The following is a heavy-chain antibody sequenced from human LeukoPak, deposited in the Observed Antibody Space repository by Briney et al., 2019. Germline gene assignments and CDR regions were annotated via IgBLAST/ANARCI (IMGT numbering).Heavy chain of an antibody. D-gene: IGHD2-2*01. CDR1: GGSFSGYY. CDR3: AGYIVVVPAAMVMYGMDV. J-gene: IGHJ6*02. Sequence: SETLSLTCAVYGGSFSGYYWSWIRQPPGKGLEWIGEINHSGSTNYNPSLKGRVTISVDTSKNQFSLKLSSVTAADTAVYYCAGYIVVVPAAMVMYGMDVWGQGTTVTVSS. CDR2: INHSGST. V-gene: IGHV4-34*01.